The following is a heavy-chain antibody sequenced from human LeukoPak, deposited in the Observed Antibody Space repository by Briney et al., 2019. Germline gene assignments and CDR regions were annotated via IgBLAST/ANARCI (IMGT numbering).Heavy chain of an antibody. V-gene: IGHV4-30-4*08. CDR3: ARAILATIPYYFDY. Sequence: PSETLSLTCTVSGGSISSGDYYWSWIRQPSGKGLEWIGYIYYSGSTYYNPSLKSRVTISVDTSKNQFSLKLSSVTAADTAVYYCARAILATIPYYFDYWGQGTLVTVSS. J-gene: IGHJ4*02. CDR2: IYYSGST. CDR1: GGSISSGDYY. D-gene: IGHD5-24*01.